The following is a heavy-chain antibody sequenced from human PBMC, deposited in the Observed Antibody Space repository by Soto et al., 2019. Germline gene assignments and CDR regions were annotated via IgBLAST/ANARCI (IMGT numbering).Heavy chain of an antibody. CDR2: IYSGGST. D-gene: IGHD3-9*01. Sequence: GGSLRLSCAASGFTVSSNYMSWVRQAPGKGLEWVSVIYSGGSTYYADSVKGRFTISRDNSKNTLYLQMNSLRAEDTAVYYCARGDYDILTGYYPQGYYYYYMDVWGKGTTVTVSS. J-gene: IGHJ6*03. CDR3: ARGDYDILTGYYPQGYYYYYMDV. V-gene: IGHV3-66*01. CDR1: GFTVSSNY.